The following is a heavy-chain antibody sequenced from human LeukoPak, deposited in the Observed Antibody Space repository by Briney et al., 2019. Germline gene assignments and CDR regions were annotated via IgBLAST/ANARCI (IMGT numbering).Heavy chain of an antibody. D-gene: IGHD2-15*01. CDR1: GFTFSNAW. CDR2: IKSKTDGGTT. CDR3: TTDTAATMVPFDY. V-gene: IGHV3-15*01. J-gene: IGHJ4*02. Sequence: GGSLRLSCAASGFTFSNAWMSWVRQAPGKGLEWVGRIKSKTDGGTTDYAAPVKGRFTISRDDSKNTLYLQMNSLKTEDTAVYYCTTDTAATMVPFDYWGQGTLVTVSS.